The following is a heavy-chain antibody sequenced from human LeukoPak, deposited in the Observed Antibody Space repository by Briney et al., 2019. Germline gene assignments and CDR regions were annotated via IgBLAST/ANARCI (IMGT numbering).Heavy chain of an antibody. CDR1: GFTFSSYA. V-gene: IGHV3-23*01. Sequence: GGSLRLSCAASGFTFSSYAMTWVRQAPDKGLEWVSAISGSDGSTYYADSVKGRFTISRDDSQNTLYLQMNSLSAEDTAVYYCAKVESSGGANCYALDYWGQGTLVTVSS. CDR3: AKVESSGGANCYALDY. CDR2: ISGSDGST. J-gene: IGHJ4*02. D-gene: IGHD2-2*01.